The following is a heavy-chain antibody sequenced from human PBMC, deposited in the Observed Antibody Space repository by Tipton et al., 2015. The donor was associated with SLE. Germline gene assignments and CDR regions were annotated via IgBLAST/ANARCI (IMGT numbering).Heavy chain of an antibody. CDR1: GFTFWRYD. CDR2: TGTTSDT. V-gene: IGHV3-13*01. CDR3: VRGRFDSRPGPYDVFDL. Sequence: GSLRLSCAVSGFTFWRYDMHWVRQGPGKGLEWVAGTGTTSDTYYPGSVEGRFTISREDDKNSLYLQMNSLTAGDTAMYYCVRGRFDSRPGPYDVFDLWGQGTVVTVS. D-gene: IGHD3-9*01. J-gene: IGHJ3*01.